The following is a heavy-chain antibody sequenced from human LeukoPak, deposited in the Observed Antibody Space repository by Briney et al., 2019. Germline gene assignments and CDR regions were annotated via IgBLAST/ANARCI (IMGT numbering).Heavy chain of an antibody. CDR2: IYPGYSDT. CDR3: ARRPGGGPDPNDAFDI. J-gene: IGHJ3*02. V-gene: IGHV5-51*01. CDR1: GYSFTSYW. Sequence: LGESLKISCKGSGYSFTSYWIGLVRQMPGEGLEWIGIIYPGYSDTRYSPSFQGQVTISADKSISTAYLQWSSLKASDTAMYYCARRPGGGPDPNDAFDIWGQGTMVTVSS. D-gene: IGHD3-10*01.